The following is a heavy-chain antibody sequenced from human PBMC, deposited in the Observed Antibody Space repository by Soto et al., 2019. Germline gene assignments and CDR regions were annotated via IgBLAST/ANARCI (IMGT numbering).Heavy chain of an antibody. J-gene: IGHJ4*02. CDR3: ARTPDSSVYYFDY. V-gene: IGHV4-39*01. CDR1: GGSITNSGYY. D-gene: IGHD3-22*01. CDR2: IFYSGST. Sequence: QLQLQESGPGLVKLSETLSLPCTVSGGSITNSGYYWGWVRQPPGKGLEWIGSIFYSGSTHYKPSLQGRVTISGDTYKNQFSLQLSSVTAADTAVYYCARTPDSSVYYFDYWGQGTLVTVSS.